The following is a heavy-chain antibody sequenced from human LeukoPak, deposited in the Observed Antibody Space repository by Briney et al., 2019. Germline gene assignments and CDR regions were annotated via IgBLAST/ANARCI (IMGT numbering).Heavy chain of an antibody. CDR1: GFTFSDYY. CDR3: ARDLDSSGYWSDITFDY. V-gene: IGHV3-11*01. CDR2: ISSSGSTI. Sequence: GGSLRLSCAASGFTFSDYYMSWIRQAPGRGLEWVSYISSSGSTIYYADSVKGRFTISRDNAKNSLYLQMNSLRAEDTAVYYCARDLDSSGYWSDITFDYWGQGTLVTVSS. D-gene: IGHD3-22*01. J-gene: IGHJ4*02.